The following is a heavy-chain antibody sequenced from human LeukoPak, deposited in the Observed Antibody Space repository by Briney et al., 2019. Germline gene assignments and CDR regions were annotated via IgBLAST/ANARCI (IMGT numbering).Heavy chain of an antibody. CDR3: ARDPPVDTRRYYYMDV. V-gene: IGHV1-2*02. D-gene: IGHD5-18*01. CDR2: INPNSGGT. Sequence: ASVKVSCKASGYTFTGYYMHWVRQAPGQGLEWMGWINPNSGGTNYAQKFQGRVTMTRDTSISTAYMELSRLRSDDTAVYYCARDPPVDTRRYYYMDVWGKGTTVTVSS. CDR1: GYTFTGYY. J-gene: IGHJ6*03.